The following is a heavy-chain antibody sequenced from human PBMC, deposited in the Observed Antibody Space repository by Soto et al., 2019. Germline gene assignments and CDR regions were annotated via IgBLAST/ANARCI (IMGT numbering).Heavy chain of an antibody. V-gene: IGHV1-18*04. J-gene: IGHJ4*02. CDR3: ARDVAGSHDSSGYPDY. D-gene: IGHD3-22*01. CDR2: ISAYNGNT. CDR1: GYSFTSYG. Sequence: XPVKVSYKAPGYSFTSYGIIWVRQATGQGLEWMGWISAYNGNTNYAQKLQGRVTMTTDTSTSTAYMELRSLRSDDTAVYYCARDVAGSHDSSGYPDYWGQGTRVTVS.